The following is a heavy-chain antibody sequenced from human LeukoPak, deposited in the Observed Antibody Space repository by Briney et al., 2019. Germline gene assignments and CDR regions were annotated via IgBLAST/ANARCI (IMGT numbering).Heavy chain of an antibody. CDR1: GFTFSSYW. D-gene: IGHD6-6*01. CDR3: ARAASLDC. Sequence: GGSLRLSCAGSGFTFSSYWMSWVRQAPGKGLEWVANIKQDGSEKYYVDSVKGRFTISRDNAKNSLFLQMNSLRAEDTAVYFCARAASLDCWGQGTLVTVSS. CDR2: IKQDGSEK. V-gene: IGHV3-7*04. J-gene: IGHJ4*02.